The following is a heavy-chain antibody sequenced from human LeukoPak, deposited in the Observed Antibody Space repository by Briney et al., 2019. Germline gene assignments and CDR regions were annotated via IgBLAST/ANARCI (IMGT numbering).Heavy chain of an antibody. CDR1: GGSFSGYY. V-gene: IGHV4-34*01. J-gene: IGHJ5*02. CDR3: ARTPAIGSVKGWFDP. D-gene: IGHD3-10*01. Sequence: SETLSLTCAVYGGSFSGYYWSWIRPPPGKGLEWIGEINHSGSTNYNPSLKSRVTISVDTSKNQFSLKLSSVTAADTAVYYCARTPAIGSVKGWFDPWGQGTLVTVSS. CDR2: INHSGST.